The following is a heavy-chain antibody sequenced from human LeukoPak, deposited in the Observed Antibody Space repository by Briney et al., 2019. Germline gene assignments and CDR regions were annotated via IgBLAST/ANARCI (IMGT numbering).Heavy chain of an antibody. V-gene: IGHV1-69*13. CDR1: GYTFTSYS. CDR2: IIPIFGTA. J-gene: IGHJ6*03. D-gene: IGHD3-22*01. CDR3: ARGLDYYDSSGYPYYYYYYMDV. Sequence: SVKVSCKASGYTFTSYSISWVRQSPGQGLEWMGGIIPIFGTANYAQKFQGRVTITADESTSTAYMELSSLRSEDTAVYYCARGLDYYDSSGYPYYYYYYMDVWGKGTTVTISS.